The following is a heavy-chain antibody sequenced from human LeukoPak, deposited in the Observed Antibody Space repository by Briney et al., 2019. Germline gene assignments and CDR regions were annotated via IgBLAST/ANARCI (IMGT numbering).Heavy chain of an antibody. D-gene: IGHD2-15*01. V-gene: IGHV4-38-2*01. J-gene: IGHJ5*02. CDR3: VRPGYCSGGSCYWFDP. CDR2: IYRSGTT. Sequence: PSETLSLTCAVSTYPISSGYYWGWVRQPPGKGLEWIGSIYRSGTTYYNPSLKSRVTISVDTSKNQFSLKLNSVTAADTAVYYCVRPGYCSGGSCYWFDPWGQGTLVTVSS. CDR1: TYPISSGYY.